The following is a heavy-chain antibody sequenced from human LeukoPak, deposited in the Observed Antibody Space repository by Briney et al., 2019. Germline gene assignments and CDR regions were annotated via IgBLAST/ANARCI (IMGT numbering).Heavy chain of an antibody. CDR1: GGSISDYY. CDR2: IYSNGNT. V-gene: IGHV4-59*01. J-gene: IGHJ6*02. D-gene: IGHD3-10*01. CDR3: ARTSRHYYNSGSDVAPWPAEMDV. Sequence: SETLSLTCTVSGGSISDYYWTWIRQPPGKGLEWIGYIYSNGNTVYSPSLNSRASISLDTSKNQFFLRLTPVIAADTAVYYCARTSRHYYNSGSDVAPWPAEMDVWGQGTTVTASS.